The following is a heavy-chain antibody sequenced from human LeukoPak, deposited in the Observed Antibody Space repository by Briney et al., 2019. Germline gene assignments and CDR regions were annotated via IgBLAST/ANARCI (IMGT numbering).Heavy chain of an antibody. D-gene: IGHD3-3*01. CDR3: ARERTYYDFWSGFPSY. CDR1: GFTFSSYA. Sequence: AGGSLRLSCAASGFTFSSYAMHWVRQAPGKGLEWVAVISYDGSNKYYADSVKGRFTISRDNSKNTLYLQMNSLRAEDTAVYYCARERTYYDFWSGFPSYWGQGTLVTVSS. V-gene: IGHV3-30*04. J-gene: IGHJ4*02. CDR2: ISYDGSNK.